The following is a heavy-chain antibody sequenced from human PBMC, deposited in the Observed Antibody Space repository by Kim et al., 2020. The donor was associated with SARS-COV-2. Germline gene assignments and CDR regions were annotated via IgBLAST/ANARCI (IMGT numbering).Heavy chain of an antibody. Sequence: SVKVSCKASGDRFRSFFISWVRQAPGQGLECMGGIIPMFGTSNYAQKFRGRVTITADESTSTVYLELNSLRPDDTAVYYCARDLACVGVGCHEGWGQG. D-gene: IGHD2-15*01. CDR1: GDRFRSFF. CDR3: ARDLACVGVGCHEG. J-gene: IGHJ4*02. CDR2: IIPMFGTS. V-gene: IGHV1-69*13.